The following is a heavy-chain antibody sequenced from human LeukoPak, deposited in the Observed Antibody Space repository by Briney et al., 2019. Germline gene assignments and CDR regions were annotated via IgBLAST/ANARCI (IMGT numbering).Heavy chain of an antibody. CDR2: ISSCSSTI. CDR1: GFTFSSYS. D-gene: IGHD3-22*01. Sequence: GGSLRLSCTASGFTFSSYSMNWVRQPPGPGLEWVSYISSCSSTIHYADSVKGRFTISRDNAKNSLYLEMNSLRAEDTAVYYCAPKMYYYDSSAYYPFDYWGQGTLVTVSS. CDR3: APKMYYYDSSAYYPFDY. J-gene: IGHJ4*02. V-gene: IGHV3-48*01.